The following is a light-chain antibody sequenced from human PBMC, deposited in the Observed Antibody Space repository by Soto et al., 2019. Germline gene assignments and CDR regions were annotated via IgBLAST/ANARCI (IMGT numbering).Light chain of an antibody. Sequence: QSALTQPASVSGSPGQSITISCTGTSSDVGGYNYVSWSQQHPGKAPKLMIYEVSNRPSGVSNRFSGSKSGNTASLTISGRQAEDEADYYCSSYTTTTTYVFGTGTKVTVL. CDR2: EVS. CDR1: SSDVGGYNY. J-gene: IGLJ1*01. CDR3: SSYTTTTTYV. V-gene: IGLV2-14*01.